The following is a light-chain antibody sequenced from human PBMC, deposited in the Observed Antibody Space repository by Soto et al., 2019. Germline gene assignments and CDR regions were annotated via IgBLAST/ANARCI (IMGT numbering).Light chain of an antibody. CDR3: VLYMGSGISV. Sequence: QTVVTQEPSFSVSPGGPVTLTCGLSSGSVSTSSYPSWYQQTPGQAPRTLLYSPNPRSSGVPDRFSGSILGNKAALTITGAQADDESDYYCVLYMGSGISVSGGGTKGTVL. J-gene: IGLJ3*02. V-gene: IGLV8-61*01. CDR2: SPN. CDR1: SGSVSTSSY.